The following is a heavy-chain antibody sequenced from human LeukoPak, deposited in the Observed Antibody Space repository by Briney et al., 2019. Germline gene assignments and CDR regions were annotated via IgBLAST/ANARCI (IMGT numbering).Heavy chain of an antibody. CDR3: AREYYYDSSGYDY. Sequence: ASVKVSCKASGGTFSSDAISWVRQAPGQGLEWMGRIIPIFGTANYAQKFQGRVTITTDESTSTAYMELSSLRSEDTAVYYCAREYYYDSSGYDYWGQGTLVTVSS. D-gene: IGHD3-22*01. J-gene: IGHJ4*02. CDR1: GGTFSSDA. CDR2: IIPIFGTA. V-gene: IGHV1-69*05.